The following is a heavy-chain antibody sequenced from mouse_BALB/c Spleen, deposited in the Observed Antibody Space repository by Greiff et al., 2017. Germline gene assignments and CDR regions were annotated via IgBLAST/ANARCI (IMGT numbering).Heavy chain of an antibody. CDR2: IYPYNGGT. J-gene: IGHJ2*01. CDR3: ARGALYYYGSSYVDYFDY. D-gene: IGHD1-1*01. Sequence: VQLKESGPELVKPGASVKISCKASGYTFTDYNMHWVKQSHGKSLEWIGYIYPYNGGTGYNQKFKSKATLTVDNSSSTAYMELRSLTSEDSAVYYCARGALYYYGSSYVDYFDYWGQGTTLTVSS. CDR1: GYTFTDYN. V-gene: IGHV1S29*02.